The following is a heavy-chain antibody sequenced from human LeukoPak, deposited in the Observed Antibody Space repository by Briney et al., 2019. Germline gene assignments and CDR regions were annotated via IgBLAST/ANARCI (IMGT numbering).Heavy chain of an antibody. V-gene: IGHV5-51*01. CDR2: IYPGDSDT. D-gene: IGHD1-26*01. CDR3: ARLSSGGYFQRQHIDY. J-gene: IGHJ4*02. CDR1: GYSFTSYW. Sequence: GESLKISCKGSGYSFTSYWIGWVRQMPGKGLEWMGIIYPGDSDTRYSPSFQGQVTISADKSISTAYLQWSSLKASDTAMYYCARLSSGGYFQRQHIDYWGQGTLVTVSS.